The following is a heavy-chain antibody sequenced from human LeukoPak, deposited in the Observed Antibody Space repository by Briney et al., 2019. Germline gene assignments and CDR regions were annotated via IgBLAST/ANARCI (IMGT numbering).Heavy chain of an antibody. Sequence: GASVKVSCTASGYTFTAYDMHWVRQAPGQGLEWMGRINPDRGGTNYAQKFQGRVTMTRDKSISTAYMELTSLRSDDTAVYYCARGPYDYVWGNYRYTGDAFDIWGHGTVVTVSS. J-gene: IGHJ3*02. D-gene: IGHD3-16*02. CDR3: ARGPYDYVWGNYRYTGDAFDI. CDR1: GYTFTAYD. CDR2: INPDRGGT. V-gene: IGHV1-2*06.